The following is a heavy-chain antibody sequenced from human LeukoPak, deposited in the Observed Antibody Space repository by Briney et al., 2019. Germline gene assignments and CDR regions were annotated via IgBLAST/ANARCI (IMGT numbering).Heavy chain of an antibody. J-gene: IGHJ3*02. CDR3: ASNDPSPSETGAFDI. D-gene: IGHD1-14*01. CDR2: ISYDGSNI. Sequence: PGGSLRLSCAASGFTFSSYGMHWVRQAPGKGLEWVAVISYDGSNINYAESVKGRFTISRDNSKNTLYLQMNSLRAEDTAVYYCASNDPSPSETGAFDIWGQGTMVTVSS. CDR1: GFTFSSYG. V-gene: IGHV3-30*03.